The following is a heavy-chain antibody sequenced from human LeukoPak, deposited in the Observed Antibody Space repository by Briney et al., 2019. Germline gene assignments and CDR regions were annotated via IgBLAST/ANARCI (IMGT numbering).Heavy chain of an antibody. CDR1: GGSISSSNYF. CDR2: IYYSGST. D-gene: IGHD6-19*01. Sequence: SETLSLTCTVSGGSISSSNYFWGWIRQPPGKGLEWIVSIYYSGSTYSNPSLKSRVTISVDTSKNQFSLKLSSVTAADTAVYYCARLNLDIAVDNWIDPWGQGTLVTVS. V-gene: IGHV4-39*01. J-gene: IGHJ5*02. CDR3: ARLNLDIAVDNWIDP.